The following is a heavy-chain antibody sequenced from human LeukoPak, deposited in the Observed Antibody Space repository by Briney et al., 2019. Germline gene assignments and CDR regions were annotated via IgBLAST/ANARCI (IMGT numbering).Heavy chain of an antibody. CDR1: GYTFASCY. Sequence: ASVKVSCKASGYTFASCYLHWVRQAPGQGLEWVGAVNPSDGGTNYAQKFRGRVTMTRDTSTTTLYMELSSLTSEDTAVYYCAREFGIIALPGKAFDYWAQGTLVTVSS. V-gene: IGHV1-46*01. CDR3: AREFGIIALPGKAFDY. D-gene: IGHD6-19*01. J-gene: IGHJ4*02. CDR2: VNPSDGGT.